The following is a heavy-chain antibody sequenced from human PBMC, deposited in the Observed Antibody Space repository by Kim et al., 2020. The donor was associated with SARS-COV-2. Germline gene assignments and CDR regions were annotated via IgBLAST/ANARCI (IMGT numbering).Heavy chain of an antibody. Sequence: LKSRVTISVDTSKNQFSLKLSSVTAADTAVYYCAREDIAMVSYYYYGMDVWGQGTTVTVSS. CDR3: AREDIAMVSYYYYGMDV. J-gene: IGHJ6*02. D-gene: IGHD5-18*01. V-gene: IGHV4-39*01.